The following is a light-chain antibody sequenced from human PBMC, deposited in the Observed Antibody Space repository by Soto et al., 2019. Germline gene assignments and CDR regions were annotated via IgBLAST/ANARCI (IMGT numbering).Light chain of an antibody. CDR3: SSHTSSVTLG. J-gene: IGLJ3*02. Sequence: QSALTQPASVSGSPGQSITISCTGTSSDVGGYNYVSWYQQHPDKAPKLMIYDVSNRPSGVSNRFSGSKSGNTASLTISGLQAEDEADYYCSSHTSSVTLGFGGGTKLTVL. CDR2: DVS. CDR1: SSDVGGYNY. V-gene: IGLV2-14*03.